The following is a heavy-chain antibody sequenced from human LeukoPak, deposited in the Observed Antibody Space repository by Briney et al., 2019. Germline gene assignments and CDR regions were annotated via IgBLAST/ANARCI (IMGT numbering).Heavy chain of an antibody. CDR3: ARTMTMTNWFDP. D-gene: IGHD3-22*01. J-gene: IGHJ5*02. Sequence: ASVNVSCKPARYTFTSYYLHLVRQAPGQGREGMGIINPSGVSTSYAQKFHGRVTITTETPTSTVYMELSSPRSEDTAVYYCARTMTMTNWFDPWGKGPLVTVS. CDR1: RYTFTSYY. CDR2: INPSGVST. V-gene: IGHV1-46*01.